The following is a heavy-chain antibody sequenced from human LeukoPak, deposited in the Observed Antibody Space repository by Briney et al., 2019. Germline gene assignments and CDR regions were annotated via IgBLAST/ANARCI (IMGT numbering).Heavy chain of an antibody. J-gene: IGHJ5*02. CDR1: GGSISSGDYY. Sequence: SETLSLTCTVSGGSISSGDYYWSWIRQPPGKGLEWIGYIYYNGSTYYNPSLKSRITISVDTSKNQFSLKLSSVTAADTAVYYCARTSLGGAWFNPWGQGTLVTVSS. D-gene: IGHD3-10*01. CDR3: ARTSLGGAWFNP. CDR2: IYYNGST. V-gene: IGHV4-30-4*08.